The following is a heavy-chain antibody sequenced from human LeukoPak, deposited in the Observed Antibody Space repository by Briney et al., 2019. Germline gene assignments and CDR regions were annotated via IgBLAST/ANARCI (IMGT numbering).Heavy chain of an antibody. CDR3: TRESGAFSPFGF. D-gene: IGHD1-26*01. CDR1: GFTFDDYG. Sequence: KTGGSLRLSCVASGFTFDDYGMSWVRQPPNKGLEWIGEVHLSGATNYNPSLESRVTMSIDTSKNHLSLELTSVTAADTAMYYCTRESGAFSPFGFWGQGTLVTVSS. J-gene: IGHJ4*02. V-gene: IGHV4-4*02. CDR2: VHLSGAT.